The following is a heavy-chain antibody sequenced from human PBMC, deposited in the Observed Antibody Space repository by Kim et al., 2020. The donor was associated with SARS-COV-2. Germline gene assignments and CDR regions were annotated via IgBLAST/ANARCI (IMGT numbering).Heavy chain of an antibody. V-gene: IGHV4-34*01. CDR3: ARAPRTSGRSHGDY. CDR1: GGSFSGYY. D-gene: IGHD3-10*01. Sequence: SETLSLTCAVYGGSFSGYYWSWIRQPPGKGLEWIGEINHSGSTNYNPSLKSRVTISVDTSKNQFSLKLSSVTAADTAVYYCARAPRTSGRSHGDYWGQGTLVTVSS. J-gene: IGHJ4*02. CDR2: INHSGST.